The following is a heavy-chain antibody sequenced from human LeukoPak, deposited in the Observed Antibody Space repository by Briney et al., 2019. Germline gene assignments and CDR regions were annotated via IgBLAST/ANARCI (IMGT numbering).Heavy chain of an antibody. CDR2: IKPDGSGK. Sequence: GGSLRLSCTASGLTFSSYWMSWVRQAPGKGPEWVANIKPDGSGKYYVDSVKGRFTISRDNAENSLFLHMNSLRAEDTAVYYCARCAVAAAGDYWGRGTLVTVSS. CDR3: ARCAVAAAGDY. J-gene: IGHJ4*02. CDR1: GLTFSSYW. V-gene: IGHV3-7*01. D-gene: IGHD6-13*01.